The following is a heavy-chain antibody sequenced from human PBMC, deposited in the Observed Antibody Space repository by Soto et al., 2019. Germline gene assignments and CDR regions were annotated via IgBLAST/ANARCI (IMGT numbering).Heavy chain of an antibody. Sequence: KTSETLSLTCTVSGGSISSYYWSWIRQPPGKGLEWIGYIYYSGSTNYNPSLKSRVTISVDTSKNQFSLKLSSVTAADTAIYYCVNSDSTSAPWGQGSLVTVSS. CDR1: GGSISSYY. J-gene: IGHJ5*02. CDR3: VNSDSTSAP. D-gene: IGHD6-13*01. CDR2: IYYSGST. V-gene: IGHV4-59*01.